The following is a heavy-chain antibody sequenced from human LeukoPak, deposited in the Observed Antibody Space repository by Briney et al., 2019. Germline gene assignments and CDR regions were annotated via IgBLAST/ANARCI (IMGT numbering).Heavy chain of an antibody. Sequence: AYVKVSCKPTGYTFTDYAINWVRQAPGQWLEYLGWVNTNTGNPTYAQGFTGRFVFSSDSSVSTAYLQITSLKADDSAIYFCASCNDSSGYFAYWGQGTLVTVSS. CDR3: ASCNDSSGYFAY. CDR1: GYTFTDYA. CDR2: VNTNTGNP. J-gene: IGHJ4*02. V-gene: IGHV7-4-1*02. D-gene: IGHD3-22*01.